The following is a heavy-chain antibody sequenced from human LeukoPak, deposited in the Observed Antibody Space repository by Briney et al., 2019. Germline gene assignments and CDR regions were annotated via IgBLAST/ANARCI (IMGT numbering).Heavy chain of an antibody. CDR3: TFSSYGDHIGVDAFDM. J-gene: IGHJ3*02. D-gene: IGHD4-17*01. Sequence: GGSLRLSCVGSEFSLSSYWMHWVRQAPEKGLEWLSSITSSSNYIYYADSVKGRFTISRDNAKNTVYLQMNSLSAEDTAMYYCTFSSYGDHIGVDAFDMWGQGTMVTVSS. V-gene: IGHV3-21*01. CDR1: EFSLSSYW. CDR2: ITSSSNYI.